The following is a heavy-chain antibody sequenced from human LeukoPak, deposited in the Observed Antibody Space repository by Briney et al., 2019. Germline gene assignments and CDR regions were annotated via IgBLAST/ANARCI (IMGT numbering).Heavy chain of an antibody. CDR3: ARGKRPVGLHQGKPHGYFDY. Sequence: SETLSLTCAVYGGSFSGYYWSWIRQPPGKGLEWIGEINHSGSTNYNPSLKSRVTISVDTSKNQFSLKLSSVTAADTAVYYCARGKRPVGLHQGKPHGYFDYWGQGTLVTVSS. D-gene: IGHD4-11*01. J-gene: IGHJ4*02. CDR2: INHSGST. V-gene: IGHV4-34*01. CDR1: GGSFSGYY.